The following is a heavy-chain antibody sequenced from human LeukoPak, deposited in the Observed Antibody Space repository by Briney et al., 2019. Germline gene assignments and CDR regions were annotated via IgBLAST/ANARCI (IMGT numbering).Heavy chain of an antibody. Sequence: SETLSLTCAVSDDSFSSHYWTWIRQPPGKGLEWIGYISYTGSTNYNPSLKSRITISIDTSKNQFSLKLSSVTAADTAVYYYARDLVTVTKGFDIWGQGTMVSVSS. V-gene: IGHV4-59*11. CDR1: DDSFSSHY. CDR2: ISYTGST. CDR3: ARDLVTVTKGFDI. J-gene: IGHJ3*02. D-gene: IGHD4-17*01.